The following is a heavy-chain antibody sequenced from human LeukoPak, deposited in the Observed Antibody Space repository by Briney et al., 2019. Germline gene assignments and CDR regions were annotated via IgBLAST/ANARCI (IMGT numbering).Heavy chain of an antibody. CDR2: INHSGST. J-gene: IGHJ4*02. CDR3: ARALASAPPYYFDY. CDR1: GGPFSGYY. Sequence: SETLSLTCAVYGGPFSGYYWRWIRQPPGKGREWIGEINHSGSTNYNPSLKSRVTISVDTSKNQFFLKLSSGPAADTAVYYCARALASAPPYYFDYWGQGTLVTVSP. V-gene: IGHV4-34*01.